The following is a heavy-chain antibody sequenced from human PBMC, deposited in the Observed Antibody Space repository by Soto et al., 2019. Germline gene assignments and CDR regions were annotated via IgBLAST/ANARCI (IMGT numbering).Heavy chain of an antibody. Sequence: QVQLQQWGAGLLKPSETLSLTCAVYGGSFSGYYWSWIRQPPGKGLEWIGEINHSGSTNYNPSLKSRVTISVDTSKNQFSLKLSSVTAADTAVYYCARVLAAAGTPHYYFDYWGQGTLVTVSS. J-gene: IGHJ4*02. D-gene: IGHD6-13*01. CDR2: INHSGST. CDR3: ARVLAAAGTPHYYFDY. V-gene: IGHV4-34*01. CDR1: GGSFSGYY.